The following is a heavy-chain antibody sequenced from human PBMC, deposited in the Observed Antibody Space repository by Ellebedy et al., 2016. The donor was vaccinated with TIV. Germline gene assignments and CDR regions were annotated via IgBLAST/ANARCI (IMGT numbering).Heavy chain of an antibody. Sequence: ASVKVSCXASGYTFTRYYIHWVRQAPGQGLEWMGIIDPSGGGTTYAPKVQGRLTLTRDTSTNTVCMELSSLTSEDTALYYCARYHSSGDDYWGQGTLVTVSS. CDR2: IDPSGGGT. CDR1: GYTFTRYY. V-gene: IGHV1-46*01. CDR3: ARYHSSGDDY. D-gene: IGHD6-19*01. J-gene: IGHJ4*02.